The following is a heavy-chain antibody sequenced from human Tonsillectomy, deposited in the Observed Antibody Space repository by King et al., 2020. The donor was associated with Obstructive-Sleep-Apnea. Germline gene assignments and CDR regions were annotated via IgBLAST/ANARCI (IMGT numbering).Heavy chain of an antibody. D-gene: IGHD7-27*01. CDR1: GGSISSGDYY. J-gene: IGHJ4*02. CDR3: VSLTEEEAIIDY. V-gene: IGHV4-30-4*01. Sequence: VQLQESGPGLVKPSQTLSLTCTVSGGSISSGDYYLSWIRQPPGKGLEWIGYIYYSGTTYYNPSLKSRITMSVDTSKNQFSLKLNSVTAADTAVYYCVSLTEEEAIIDYWGQGTLVTVSS. CDR2: IYYSGTT.